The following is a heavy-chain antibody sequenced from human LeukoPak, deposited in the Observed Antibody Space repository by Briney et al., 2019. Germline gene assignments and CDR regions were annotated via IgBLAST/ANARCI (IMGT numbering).Heavy chain of an antibody. V-gene: IGHV1-69*06. Sequence: SVKVSCKASGGTFSSYVINWVRQAPGQGLEWMGGIIPIFGTANYAQKFQGRVTITADKSTSTAYMELSSLRSDDTAVYYCARVSRRGELSPNWGQGTLVTVSS. J-gene: IGHJ4*02. CDR1: GGTFSSYV. D-gene: IGHD1-26*01. CDR3: ARVSRRGELSPN. CDR2: IIPIFGTA.